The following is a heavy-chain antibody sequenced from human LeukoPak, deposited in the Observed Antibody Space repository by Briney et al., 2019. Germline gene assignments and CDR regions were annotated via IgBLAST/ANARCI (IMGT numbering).Heavy chain of an antibody. CDR3: ARERGRYFDY. J-gene: IGHJ4*02. V-gene: IGHV3-11*05. CDR2: ISSSTTYT. D-gene: IGHD1-14*01. Sequence: GGSLRLSCAASGFTFSDYYMSWVRQAPGKGLDWVSYISSSTTYTNYADSVKGRFTISRDNAKNSLYLQMNSLRAEDTAVYYCARERGRYFDYWGQGTLVTVSS. CDR1: GFTFSDYY.